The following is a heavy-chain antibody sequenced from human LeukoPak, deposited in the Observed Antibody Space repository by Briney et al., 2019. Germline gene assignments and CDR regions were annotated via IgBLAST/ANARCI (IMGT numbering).Heavy chain of an antibody. V-gene: IGHV3-23*01. CDR2: IIGSGGST. Sequence: GGFLRLSCEASGFTFSTYAMSWVRQAPGKGLEWVSSIIGSGGSTFYADSVKGRFTISRDNSKNTLYLQMNSLRAEDTAVYYCAKRDSSGWDYLDYWGQGTLVTVSS. D-gene: IGHD6-19*01. CDR3: AKRDSSGWDYLDY. J-gene: IGHJ4*02. CDR1: GFTFSTYA.